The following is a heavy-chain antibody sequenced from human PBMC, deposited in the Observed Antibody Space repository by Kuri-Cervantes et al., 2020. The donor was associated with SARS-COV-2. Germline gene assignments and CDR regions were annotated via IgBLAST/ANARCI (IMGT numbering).Heavy chain of an antibody. Sequence: ASVKVSCKASGYTFTSYGISWVRQAPGQGLEWMGWINPNSGGTNYAQKFQGWVTMTRDTSISTAYMELSRLRSDDTAAYYCARASSPLDLGITMIVGGGGAFDIWGQGTMVTVSS. D-gene: IGHD3-22*01. J-gene: IGHJ3*02. CDR1: GYTFTSYG. CDR2: INPNSGGT. CDR3: ARASSPLDLGITMIVGGGGAFDI. V-gene: IGHV1-2*04.